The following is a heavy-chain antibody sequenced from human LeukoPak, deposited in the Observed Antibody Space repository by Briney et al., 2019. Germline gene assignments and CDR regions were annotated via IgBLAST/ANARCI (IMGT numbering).Heavy chain of an antibody. CDR1: GFTFSSYA. CDR2: ISDSGDYT. CDR3: AKDTSIGKYCTNGVCSPFDY. D-gene: IGHD2-8*01. J-gene: IGHJ4*02. V-gene: IGHV3-23*01. Sequence: GGSLRLSCAGPGFTFSSYARSWVRQAPGQGLEWVSVISDSGDYTSYADSVRGRFTISRDNSRNTLYLQMISLRPEDTAVYYCAKDTSIGKYCTNGVCSPFDYWGQGTLVTVSS.